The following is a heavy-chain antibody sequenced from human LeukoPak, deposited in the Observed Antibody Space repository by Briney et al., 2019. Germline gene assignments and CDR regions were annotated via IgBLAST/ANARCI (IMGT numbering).Heavy chain of an antibody. CDR1: GYTFTSYG. CDR2: ISAYNGNT. CDR3: ARLNYYDFWRGYPRHHMDV. J-gene: IGHJ6*03. D-gene: IGHD3-3*01. V-gene: IGHV1-18*01. Sequence: ASVKVSCKASGYTFTSYGISWVRQAPGQGLEWMGWISAYNGNTNYAQKLQGRVTMTTDTSTSTAYMELRSLRSDDTAVYYCARLNYYDFWRGYPRHHMDVWGKGTTVTVSS.